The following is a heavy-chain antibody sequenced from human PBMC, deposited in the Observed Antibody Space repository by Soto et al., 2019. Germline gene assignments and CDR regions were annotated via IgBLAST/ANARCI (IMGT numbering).Heavy chain of an antibody. Sequence: SGGSLRLSCAASGFTFSSYSMNWVRQAPGKGLEWVSSISSSSSYIYYADSVKGRFTISRDNAKNSLYLQMNSLRAEDTAVYYCARDADYGDYLFDYWGQGALVTVSS. CDR1: GFTFSSYS. D-gene: IGHD4-17*01. CDR2: ISSSSSYI. CDR3: ARDADYGDYLFDY. J-gene: IGHJ4*02. V-gene: IGHV3-21*01.